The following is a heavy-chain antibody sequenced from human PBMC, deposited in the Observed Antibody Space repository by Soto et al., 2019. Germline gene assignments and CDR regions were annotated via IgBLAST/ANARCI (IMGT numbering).Heavy chain of an antibody. CDR2: ISYDGSNK. CDR3: ANAASAATLLRSVDLSYYYGMDV. J-gene: IGHJ6*02. D-gene: IGHD2-15*01. CDR1: GFTFSSYG. V-gene: IGHV3-30*18. Sequence: GGSLRLSCAASGFTFSSYGMHWVRQAPGKGLEWVAVISYDGSNKYYADSVKGRFTISRDNSKNTLYLQMNSLRAEDTAVYYGANAASAATLLRSVDLSYYYGMDVWGQGTTVTVSS.